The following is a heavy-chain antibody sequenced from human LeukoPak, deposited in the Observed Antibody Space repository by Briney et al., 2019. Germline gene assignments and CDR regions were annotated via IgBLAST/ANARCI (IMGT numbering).Heavy chain of an antibody. Sequence: GRSLRLSCAASGFTFSSYGMHWVRQAPGKGLEWVAVISYDGSNKYYADSVKGRFTISRDNSKNTLYLQMNSLRAEHTAVYYCAKDRGRYCSGGSCYSLDYWGQGTLVTGSS. V-gene: IGHV3-30*18. D-gene: IGHD2-15*01. CDR1: GFTFSSYG. CDR3: AKDRGRYCSGGSCYSLDY. J-gene: IGHJ4*02. CDR2: ISYDGSNK.